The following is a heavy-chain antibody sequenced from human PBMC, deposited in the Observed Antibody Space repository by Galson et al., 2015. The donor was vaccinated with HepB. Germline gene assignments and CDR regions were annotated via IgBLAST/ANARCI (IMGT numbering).Heavy chain of an antibody. D-gene: IGHD7-27*01. CDR1: GYTFTSYY. CDR2: INPSGGST. CDR3: ARGELTGAVKGEDYGMDV. V-gene: IGHV1-46*01. Sequence: SVKVSCKASGYTFTSYYMHWVRQAPGQGLEWMGIINPSGGSTSYAQKFQGRVTMTRDTSTSTVYMELSSLRSEDTAVYYCARGELTGAVKGEDYGMDVWGQGTTVTVSS. J-gene: IGHJ6*02.